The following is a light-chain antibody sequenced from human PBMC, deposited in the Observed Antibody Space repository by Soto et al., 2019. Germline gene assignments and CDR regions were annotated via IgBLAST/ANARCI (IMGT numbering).Light chain of an antibody. J-gene: IGKJ1*01. CDR2: TAS. V-gene: IGKV1-39*01. Sequence: DIQMTQSPSSLSAFVGDRVTITCRASQSISTYLNWYQQKPGKAPNLLISTASTLEGGVPSRFSGSGSGTDFTLTISSLQPEDFATYYCQQSYTTPLTCGQGTKVEV. CDR1: QSISTY. CDR3: QQSYTTPLT.